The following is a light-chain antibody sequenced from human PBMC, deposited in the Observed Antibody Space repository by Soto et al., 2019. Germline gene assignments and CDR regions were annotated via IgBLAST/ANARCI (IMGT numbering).Light chain of an antibody. V-gene: IGKV1-39*01. J-gene: IGKJ1*01. CDR1: QSISSY. CDR2: AAS. CDR3: QLRSCTPWT. Sequence: DIQMTQSPSSLSASLRDRVTFTCRASQSISSYLNWYQQKPGKAPNVLIYAASSLPSGVPSMFSGSGCATDLTLTISSLQPEDFATFYCQLRSCTPWTFGQGIKMEMK.